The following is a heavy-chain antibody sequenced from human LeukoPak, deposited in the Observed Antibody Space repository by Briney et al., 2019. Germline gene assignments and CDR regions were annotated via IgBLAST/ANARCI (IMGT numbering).Heavy chain of an antibody. J-gene: IGHJ5*02. D-gene: IGHD3-3*01. V-gene: IGHV1-45*02. CDR1: GYTFTYRY. Sequence: VASVKVSCKASGYTFTYRYLHWVRQAPGQALEWMGWITPFNGNTNYAQKFQDRVTITRDRSMSTAYMELSSLRSEDTAMYYWAAEDFWSGYSVRNWFDPWGQGTLVTASS. CDR3: AAEDFWSGYSVRNWFDP. CDR2: ITPFNGNT.